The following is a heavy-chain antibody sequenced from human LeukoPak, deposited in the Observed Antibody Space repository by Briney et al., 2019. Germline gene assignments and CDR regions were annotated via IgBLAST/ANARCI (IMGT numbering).Heavy chain of an antibody. CDR1: GYTFTGYY. CDR3: ARSGTKGRGAFDI. CDR2: MNPNSGNT. Sequence: ASVKVSCKASGYTFTGYYMHWVRQAPGQGLEWMGWMNPNSGNTGYAQKFQGRVIMTRNTSISTAYMELSSLRSEDTAVYYCARSGTKGRGAFDIWGQGTMVTVSS. J-gene: IGHJ3*02. V-gene: IGHV1-8*02. D-gene: IGHD1-14*01.